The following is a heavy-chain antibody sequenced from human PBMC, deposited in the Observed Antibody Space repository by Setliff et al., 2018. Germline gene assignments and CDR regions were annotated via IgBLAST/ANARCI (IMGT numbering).Heavy chain of an antibody. CDR1: GFTFSSYT. CDR2: ISSSSSYI. CDR3: ARVYDSSGYSFDY. Sequence: GESLKLSCAASGFTFSSYTMNWVRQAPGKGLEWVSSISSSSSYICYADSVKGRFTISRDNAKNSLYLQMNSLRAEDTAVYYCARVYDSSGYSFDYWGQGTLVTVSS. D-gene: IGHD3-22*01. V-gene: IGHV3-21*01. J-gene: IGHJ4*02.